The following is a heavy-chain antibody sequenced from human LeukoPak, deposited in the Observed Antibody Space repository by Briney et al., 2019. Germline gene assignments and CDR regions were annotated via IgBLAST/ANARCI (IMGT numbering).Heavy chain of an antibody. CDR2: IIPILGIA. CDR3: ARDRPPALIVVVVAATPEDDYYYYGMDV. Sequence: GASVKVSCKASGGTFSSYAISWVRQAPGQGLEWMGRIIPILGIANYAQKFQGRVTITADKSTSTAYMELSSLRSEDTAVYYCARDRPPALIVVVVAATPEDDYYYYGMDVWGQGTTVTVSS. J-gene: IGHJ6*02. V-gene: IGHV1-69*04. D-gene: IGHD2-15*01. CDR1: GGTFSSYA.